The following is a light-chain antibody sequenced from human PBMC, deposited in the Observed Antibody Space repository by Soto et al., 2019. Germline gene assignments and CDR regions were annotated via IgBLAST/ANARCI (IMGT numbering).Light chain of an antibody. CDR1: SSNIGSNT. Sequence: QSVLTQPPSASGTPGQRVSMSCSGSSSNIGSNTVNWYQQFPGTAPKLLIYYNNQRPSGVPDRFSGSKSGTSASLAISGLQSEDEADYYCSTWDDSLSAVLFGGGTKATVL. J-gene: IGLJ2*01. CDR2: YNN. CDR3: STWDDSLSAVL. V-gene: IGLV1-44*01.